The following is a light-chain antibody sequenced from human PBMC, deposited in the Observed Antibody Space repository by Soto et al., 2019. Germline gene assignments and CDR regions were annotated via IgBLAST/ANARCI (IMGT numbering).Light chain of an antibody. CDR2: AAS. V-gene: IGKV1-39*01. J-gene: IGKJ5*01. CDR1: QTISSW. CDR3: QQNYSPPPIT. Sequence: DIQMTQSPSTLSGSVGDRVTITCRGSQTISSWLAWYQQKPGKAPKLLIDAASSLQSGVPSRFSGSGSGTDFTLTISSLQPEDFATYYCQQNYSPPPITFGQGTRREIK.